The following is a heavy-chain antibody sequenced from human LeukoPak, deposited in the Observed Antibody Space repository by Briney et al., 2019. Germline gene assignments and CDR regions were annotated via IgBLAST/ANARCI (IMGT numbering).Heavy chain of an antibody. V-gene: IGHV3-33*01. J-gene: IGHJ4*02. Sequence: GGSLRLSCAGSGFTFGGYGKHWFRQTPGKGLEWVAVIAYDGSRAFYADSVKGRFTISRDNSKNTMSVQMDDLRAEDTAVYYCTRYNNDHFDYWGQGTLVTVSS. D-gene: IGHD1-14*01. CDR3: TRYNNDHFDY. CDR2: IAYDGSRA. CDR1: GFTFGGYG.